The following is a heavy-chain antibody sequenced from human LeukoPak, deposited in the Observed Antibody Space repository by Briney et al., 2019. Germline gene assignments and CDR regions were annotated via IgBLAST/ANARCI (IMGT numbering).Heavy chain of an antibody. CDR3: ARGGIVVRGVIAY. V-gene: IGHV4-38-2*02. CDR2: IYHSGST. J-gene: IGHJ4*02. Sequence: SETLSLTCTVSGYSISSGYYWGWIRQPPGKGLEWIGSIYHSGSTYYNPSLKSRVTISVDTSKNQFSLKLSSVTAADTAVYYCARGGIVVRGVIAYWGQGTLVTVSS. D-gene: IGHD3-10*01. CDR1: GYSISSGYY.